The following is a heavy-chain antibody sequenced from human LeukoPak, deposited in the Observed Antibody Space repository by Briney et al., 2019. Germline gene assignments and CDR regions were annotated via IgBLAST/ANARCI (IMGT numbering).Heavy chain of an antibody. Sequence: GASVKVSCKASGGTFSSYAISWVRQAPGQGLEWMGWISANNGNTNYAQKLQGRVTMTTDTSTSTAYMELRSLRSDDTAVYYCARGEDSSGYLGHDYWGQGTLVTVSS. CDR1: GGTFSSYA. CDR3: ARGEDSSGYLGHDY. J-gene: IGHJ4*02. CDR2: ISANNGNT. D-gene: IGHD3-22*01. V-gene: IGHV1-18*01.